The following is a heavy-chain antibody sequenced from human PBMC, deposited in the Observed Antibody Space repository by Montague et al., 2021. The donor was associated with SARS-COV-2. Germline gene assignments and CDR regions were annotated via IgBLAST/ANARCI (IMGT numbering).Heavy chain of an antibody. D-gene: IGHD1-14*01. V-gene: IGHV3-11*03. Sequence: SLRISCAASGFTFSDYYMSWIRQAPGKGLEWVSYISGRGSYTDYADSVKGRFTISRDNARKSLYLEMNSLRAEDTAVYYCARLVGVESNRRDYFNYWGQGTLVTVSS. CDR1: GFTFSDYY. CDR2: ISGRGSYT. CDR3: ARLVGVESNRRDYFNY. J-gene: IGHJ4*02.